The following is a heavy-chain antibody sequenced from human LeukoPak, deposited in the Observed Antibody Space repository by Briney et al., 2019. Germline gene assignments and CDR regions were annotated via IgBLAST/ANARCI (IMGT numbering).Heavy chain of an antibody. CDR2: INPNSGGT. D-gene: IGHD2-2*01. CDR3: ARSPVPYCSSTSCYRHYYYYMDV. V-gene: IGHV1-2*02. Sequence: ASVKVSCKASGYTFTGYYMHWVRQAPGQGLEWMGWINPNSGGTNYAQKFQGRVTMTRDTSISTAYMELSRLRSDDTAVYYCARSPVPYCSSTSCYRHYYYYMDVWGKGTTVTISS. J-gene: IGHJ6*03. CDR1: GYTFTGYY.